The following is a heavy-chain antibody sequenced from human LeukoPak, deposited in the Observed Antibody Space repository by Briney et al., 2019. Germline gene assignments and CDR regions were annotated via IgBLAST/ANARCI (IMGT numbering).Heavy chain of an antibody. V-gene: IGHV4-39*01. CDR1: GGSISSSSYY. CDR2: IYYSGST. J-gene: IGHJ3*02. D-gene: IGHD3-3*01. Sequence: SETLSLTCTVSGGSISSSSYYWGWIRQPPGKGLEWIGSIYYSGSTYYNPSLKSRVTISVDTSKNQISLKLSSVTAADTAVYYCARPNDFWSGYYNWGQGTMVTVSS. CDR3: ARPNDFWSGYYN.